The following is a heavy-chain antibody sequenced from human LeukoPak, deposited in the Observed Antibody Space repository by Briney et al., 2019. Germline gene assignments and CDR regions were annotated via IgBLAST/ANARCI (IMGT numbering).Heavy chain of an antibody. CDR1: GFTFSDYS. CDR3: ARDHRYAFDN. D-gene: IGHD5-12*01. CDR2: VGISSGNT. V-gene: IGHV3-48*04. J-gene: IGHJ4*02. Sequence: GGSLRLSCGASGFTFSDYSMNWVRQAPGKGLEWISYVGISSGNTKYAASVRGRFTISGDSAKNSVFLQMNNLRVEDTAVYYCARDHRYAFDNWGQGTLVTVSS.